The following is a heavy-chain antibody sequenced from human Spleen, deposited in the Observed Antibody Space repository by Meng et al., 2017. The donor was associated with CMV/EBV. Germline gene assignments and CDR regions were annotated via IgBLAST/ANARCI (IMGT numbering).Heavy chain of an antibody. CDR2: INWNGGGT. V-gene: IGHV3-20*04. CDR1: GFTFDDYA. D-gene: IGHD1-26*01. Sequence: GESLKISCAASGFTFDDYAMTWVRQAPGKGLECVSGINWNGGGTGYADSVKGRFTISRDNAKNSLNLQMNSLRAEDMALYYCAKDISYSGSLGYFDYWGQGTLVTVSS. CDR3: AKDISYSGSLGYFDY. J-gene: IGHJ4*02.